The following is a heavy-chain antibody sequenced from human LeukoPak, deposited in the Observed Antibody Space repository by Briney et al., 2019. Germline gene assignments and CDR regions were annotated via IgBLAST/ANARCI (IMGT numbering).Heavy chain of an antibody. Sequence: SETLSLTCTVSGGSVISHYWGWIRQSPGKGLEWIGYIYYSGSTNYNPSLKGRITISIDTSNNRFSLKVTSVTAADTAVYYCARGDMVLGATREYFNFYGMDVWGQGATVTVSS. CDR2: IYYSGST. D-gene: IGHD2-8*02. CDR1: GGSVISHY. V-gene: IGHV4-59*02. J-gene: IGHJ6*02. CDR3: ARGDMVLGATREYFNFYGMDV.